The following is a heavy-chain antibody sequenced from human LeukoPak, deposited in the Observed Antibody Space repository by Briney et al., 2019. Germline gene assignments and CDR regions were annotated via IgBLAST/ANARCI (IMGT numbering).Heavy chain of an antibody. CDR2: MNPNSGNT. Sequence: ASVKVSCKASGYTFTSYDINWVRQATGQGLEWMGWMNPNSGNTGYAQKIQGRVTITRNTSISTAYMELSSLRSEDTAVYYCARGAAAGRGFHLNWGQGTLVTVSS. D-gene: IGHD6-13*01. J-gene: IGHJ4*02. CDR1: GYTFTSYD. V-gene: IGHV1-8*03. CDR3: ARGAAAGRGFHLN.